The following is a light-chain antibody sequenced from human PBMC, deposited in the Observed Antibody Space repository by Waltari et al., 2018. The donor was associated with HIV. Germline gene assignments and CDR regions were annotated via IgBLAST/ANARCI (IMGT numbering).Light chain of an antibody. J-gene: IGLJ2*01. CDR2: DVS. V-gene: IGLV2-14*01. CDR3: SSYTSSSTCL. Sequence: QSALTQPASVSGSPGQSITISCTGTSSDVGGYNYVSWYQQHPGKAPKLLIYDVSKRPSGVFNRFSGSKSGNPASLTISGLQAEDEADYYCSSYTSSSTCLFGGGTKLTVL. CDR1: SSDVGGYNY.